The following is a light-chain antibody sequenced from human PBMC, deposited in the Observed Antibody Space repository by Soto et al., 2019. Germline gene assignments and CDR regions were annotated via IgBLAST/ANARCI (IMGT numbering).Light chain of an antibody. CDR3: QQYSSSLYT. V-gene: IGKV3-20*01. J-gene: IGKJ2*01. CDR2: GAS. CDR1: QSVSSNY. Sequence: EIVLTQSPGTLSLSPGERVTLSCRASQSVSSNYLAWYQRKPGQAPRLIIYGASARATGIPDRVSGSGSGTDLTLTISRLEPEDFAVDYCQQYSSSLYTFGQGTKLESK.